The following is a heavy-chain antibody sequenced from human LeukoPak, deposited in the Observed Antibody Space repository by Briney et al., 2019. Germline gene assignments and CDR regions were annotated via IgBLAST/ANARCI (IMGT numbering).Heavy chain of an antibody. CDR3: ARGEYSSSWYGYYYYGMDV. J-gene: IGHJ6*02. V-gene: IGHV1-8*01. D-gene: IGHD6-13*01. Sequence: ASVKVSCKASGYTFTSYDINWVRQATGQGLEWMGWMNPNSGNTGYAKKFQGRVTMTRNTSISTAYMELSSLRSEDTAVYYCARGEYSSSWYGYYYYGMDVWGQGTTVTVSS. CDR2: MNPNSGNT. CDR1: GYTFTSYD.